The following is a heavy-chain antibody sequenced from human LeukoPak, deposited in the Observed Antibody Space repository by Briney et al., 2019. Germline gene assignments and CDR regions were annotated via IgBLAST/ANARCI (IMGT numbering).Heavy chain of an antibody. D-gene: IGHD2-2*01. CDR1: GFTFSSYA. V-gene: IGHV3-23*01. CDR3: AKRGSRVVPAAASNWFDP. Sequence: PGGSLRLSCAASGFTFSSYAMSWVRQAPGKGLEWVSAISGSGGSTYYADSVKGRFTISRDNSKNTLYLQMNSLRAEDTAVYYCAKRGSRVVPAAASNWFDPWGQGTLVTVSS. J-gene: IGHJ5*02. CDR2: ISGSGGST.